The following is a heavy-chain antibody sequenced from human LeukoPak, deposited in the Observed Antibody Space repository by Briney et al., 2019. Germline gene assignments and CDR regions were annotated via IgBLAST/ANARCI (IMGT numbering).Heavy chain of an antibody. Sequence: GGSLRLSCAASGFTFSSYEMNWVRQAPGKGLEWVSGISGSGGSTYYADSVKGRFTISRDNSRNTLYLQMNSLRAEDTAVYYCARWAGAYSHPYDYWGQGTLVTVSS. CDR1: GFTFSSYE. CDR3: ARWAGAYSHPYDY. V-gene: IGHV3-23*01. J-gene: IGHJ4*02. CDR2: ISGSGGST. D-gene: IGHD4/OR15-4a*01.